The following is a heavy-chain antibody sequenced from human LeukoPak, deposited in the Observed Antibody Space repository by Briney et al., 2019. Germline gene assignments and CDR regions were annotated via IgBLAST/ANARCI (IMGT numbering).Heavy chain of an antibody. V-gene: IGHV4-4*07. CDR2: FSTRGII. D-gene: IGHD7-27*01. CDR3: ARDLDGDSFYFDN. J-gene: IGHJ4*02. Sequence: SETLSLTCTVSGGPISGYYWSWIRQPAGKGVEWIGRFSTRGIINYNPSLKSRVTMSVDTSKNHFSLKLRSVTAADTAVYYCARDLDGDSFYFDNWGQGTLVTVSS. CDR1: GGPISGYY.